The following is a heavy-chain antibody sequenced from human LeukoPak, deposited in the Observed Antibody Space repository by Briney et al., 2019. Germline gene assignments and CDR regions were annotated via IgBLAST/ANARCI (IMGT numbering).Heavy chain of an antibody. CDR1: GGSISSSSYY. Sequence: PSETLSLTCTVSGGSISSSSYYWGWIRQPPGKGLEWIGSIYYSGSTYYNPSLKSRVTISVDTSKNQFSLQLNSVTPEDTAVYYCARQYTTRRYYGMDVWGQGTTVTVSS. J-gene: IGHJ6*02. CDR2: IYYSGST. V-gene: IGHV4-39*01. D-gene: IGHD1-1*01. CDR3: ARQYTTRRYYGMDV.